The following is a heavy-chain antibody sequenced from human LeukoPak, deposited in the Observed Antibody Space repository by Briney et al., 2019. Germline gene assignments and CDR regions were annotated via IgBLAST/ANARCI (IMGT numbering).Heavy chain of an antibody. CDR1: GFSLRTSGLA. J-gene: IGHJ4*02. D-gene: IGHD5-24*01. Sequence: SALTLMKPTQTLTLTSTFWGFSLRTSGLALDWIRQPPGKALAWLTPTYWDDDKSYSPSLKSRLTITKDASKNQVVLRMTNMDPVDTATYYCAHRRGYNALALDYWGRGTLVTVSS. V-gene: IGHV2-5*02. CDR3: AHRRGYNALALDY. CDR2: TYWDDDK.